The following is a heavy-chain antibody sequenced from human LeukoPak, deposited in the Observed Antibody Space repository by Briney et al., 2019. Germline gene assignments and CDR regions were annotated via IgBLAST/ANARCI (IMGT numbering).Heavy chain of an antibody. D-gene: IGHD6-19*01. CDR2: INQDGSGR. CDR1: GFTFSSHF. CDR3: ARWVYNSGWYPDP. J-gene: IGHJ5*02. V-gene: IGHV3-7*01. Sequence: QPGGSLRLSCAASGFTFSSHFMTWVRQAPGKGLEWVGNINQDGSGRSYVDSVKGRFTFSRDNAGNLLYLQMTSLRAEDTAVYYCARWVYNSGWYPDPWGQGALVTVSS.